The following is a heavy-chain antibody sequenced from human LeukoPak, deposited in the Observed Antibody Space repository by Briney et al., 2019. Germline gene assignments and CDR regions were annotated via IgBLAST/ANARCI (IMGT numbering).Heavy chain of an antibody. CDR2: IIPIFGIA. Sequence: SVKVSCKASGGTFTSYAISWVRQAPGHGLEWMGRIIPIFGIANYAQKFQGRVTITADKSTSTAYMELSSLRSEDTAVYYCARDSTYYYDSSGYYYFDYWGQGTLVTVSS. D-gene: IGHD3-22*01. CDR3: ARDSTYYYDSSGYYYFDY. V-gene: IGHV1-69*04. CDR1: GGTFTSYA. J-gene: IGHJ4*02.